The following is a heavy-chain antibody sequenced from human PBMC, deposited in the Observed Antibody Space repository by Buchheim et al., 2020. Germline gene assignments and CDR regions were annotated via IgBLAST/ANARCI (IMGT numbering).Heavy chain of an antibody. CDR2: ISYDGSNK. J-gene: IGHJ6*02. CDR3: AKDLGYSYGVYYYYGMDV. D-gene: IGHD5-18*01. V-gene: IGHV3-30*18. Sequence: QVQLVESGGGVVQPGRSLRLSCAASGFTFSSYGMHWVRQAPGKGLEWVAVISYDGSNKYYADSVKGRFTILRDNSKKTLYLQMNSLRAEDTAVYYCAKDLGYSYGVYYYYGMDVWGQGTT. CDR1: GFTFSSYG.